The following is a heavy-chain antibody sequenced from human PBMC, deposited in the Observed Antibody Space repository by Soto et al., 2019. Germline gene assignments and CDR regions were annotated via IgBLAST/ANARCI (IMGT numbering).Heavy chain of an antibody. Sequence: QLQLQESGPGLVKPSETLSLTCTVSGGSISSSSYYWGWIRQPPGKGLEWIGSIYYSGSTYYNPSLKSRVNISVDTSKNQFSLKLSSVTAADTAVYYCARQSTASGSYYMINNWFDPWGQGTLVTVSS. V-gene: IGHV4-39*01. CDR2: IYYSGST. CDR3: ARQSTASGSYYMINNWFDP. J-gene: IGHJ5*02. CDR1: GGSISSSSYY. D-gene: IGHD3-10*01.